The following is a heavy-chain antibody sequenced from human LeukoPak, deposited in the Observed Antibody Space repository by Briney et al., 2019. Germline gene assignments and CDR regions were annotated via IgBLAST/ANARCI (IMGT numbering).Heavy chain of an antibody. D-gene: IGHD2/OR15-2a*01. CDR2: INPESGGI. CDR3: VTYIVTDPPGAGASDI. CDR1: GYTFSGYY. J-gene: IGHJ3*02. Sequence: GASVKVSCKASGYTFSGYYIHWVRQAPGQGLEWMGWINPESGGIEHAQKYQGRVTMTRDTSISTAYMELSRLRHDDTAVYYCVTYIVTDPPGAGASDIWGQGTKVIVSS. V-gene: IGHV1-2*02.